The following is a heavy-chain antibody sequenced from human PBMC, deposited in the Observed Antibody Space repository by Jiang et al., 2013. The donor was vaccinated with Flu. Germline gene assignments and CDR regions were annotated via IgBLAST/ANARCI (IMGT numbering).Heavy chain of an antibody. Sequence: WVSRINSDGSNTNYADSVKGRFTISRDNAKNTLYLQMNSLRAEDTAVYYCANGGNMALGWLDPWGQGTLVTVSS. J-gene: IGHJ5*02. CDR2: INSDGSNT. V-gene: IGHV3-74*01. D-gene: IGHD5-12*01. CDR3: ANGGNMALGWLDP.